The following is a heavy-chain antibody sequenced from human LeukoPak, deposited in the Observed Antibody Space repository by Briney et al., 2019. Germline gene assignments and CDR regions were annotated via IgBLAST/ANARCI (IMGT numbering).Heavy chain of an antibody. D-gene: IGHD3-16*02. CDR2: IKSKTDGGTT. CDR1: GLTFSNAW. CDR3: TTASIMIMFGGVIA. J-gene: IGHJ5*02. V-gene: IGHV3-15*01. Sequence: PGGSLRLSCAASGLTFSNAWMNWVRQAPGKGLEWVGRIKSKTDGGTTDYAAPVKGRFNISRDDSKSTVYLQMNTLKTEDTAVYYCTTASIMIMFGGVIAWGQGTLVTVSS.